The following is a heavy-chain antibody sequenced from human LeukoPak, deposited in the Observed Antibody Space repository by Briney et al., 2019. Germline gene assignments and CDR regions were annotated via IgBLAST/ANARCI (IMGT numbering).Heavy chain of an antibody. CDR2: IYYSGST. CDR3: ATQGRSTQVFQV. V-gene: IGHV4-39*01. CDR1: GGSISSSSYY. Sequence: SETLSLTCTVSGGSISSSSYYWGWIRQPPGKGLEWIGTIYYSGSTYYNPSLKSRVTISVDTSKNRFSLKLSSVIAADTAVYYCATQGRSTQVFQVWGQGTLVTVSS. D-gene: IGHD2-8*01. J-gene: IGHJ4*02.